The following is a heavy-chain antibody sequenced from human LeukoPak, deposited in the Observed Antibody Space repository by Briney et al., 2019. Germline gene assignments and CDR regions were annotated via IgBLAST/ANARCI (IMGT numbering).Heavy chain of an antibody. CDR1: GYTFTGYY. Sequence: ASVTVSCKASGYTFTGYYMHWVRQAPGQGLEWMGWINPNSGGTNYAQKFQGWVTMTRDTSISTAYMELSRLRSDDTAVYYCARGVGKKGRYCSGGSCYPVPDAFDIWGQGTMVTVSS. CDR3: ARGVGKKGRYCSGGSCYPVPDAFDI. D-gene: IGHD2-15*01. CDR2: INPNSGGT. J-gene: IGHJ3*02. V-gene: IGHV1-2*04.